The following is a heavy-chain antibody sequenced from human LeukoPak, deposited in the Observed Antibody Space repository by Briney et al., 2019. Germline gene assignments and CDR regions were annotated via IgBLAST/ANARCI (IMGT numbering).Heavy chain of an antibody. V-gene: IGHV3-33*01. J-gene: IGHJ3*02. D-gene: IGHD5/OR15-5a*01. CDR1: GFTFSSYG. CDR2: IWYDGSNK. CDR3: ASVYTPKGDAFDI. Sequence: GRSLRLSCAASGFTFSSYGMHWVRQAPGKGLEWVAVIWYDGSNKYYADYVKGRFTISRDNSRNTLYLQMNSLRAEDTAVYYCASVYTPKGDAFDIWGQGTMVTVSS.